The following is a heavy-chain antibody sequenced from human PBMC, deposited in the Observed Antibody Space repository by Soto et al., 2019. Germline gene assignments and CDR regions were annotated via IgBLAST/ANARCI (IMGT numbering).Heavy chain of an antibody. Sequence: PGESLKISCKGSGYSFTSYWISWVRQMPGKGLEWMGRIDPSDSYTNYSPSFQGHVTISADKSISTAYLQWSSLKASDTAMYYCARLFGDCSSTSCYTPYYYYGMDVWGQGTTVTAP. D-gene: IGHD2-2*02. J-gene: IGHJ6*02. V-gene: IGHV5-10-1*01. CDR2: IDPSDSYT. CDR1: GYSFTSYW. CDR3: ARLFGDCSSTSCYTPYYYYGMDV.